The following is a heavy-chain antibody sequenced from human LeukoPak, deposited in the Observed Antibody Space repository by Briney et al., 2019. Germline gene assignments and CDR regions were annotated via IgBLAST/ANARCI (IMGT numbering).Heavy chain of an antibody. V-gene: IGHV3-30*03. D-gene: IGHD3-10*01. CDR1: GFTFSSYG. CDR3: ARMDHYGSGSYWEGYYFDY. CDR2: ISYDGSNK. Sequence: GGSLRLSCAASGFTFSSYGMHWVRQAPGKGLEWVAVISYDGSNKYYADSVKGRFTISRDNSKNTLYLQMNSLRSEDTAVYYCARMDHYGSGSYWEGYYFDYWGQGTLVTVSS. J-gene: IGHJ4*02.